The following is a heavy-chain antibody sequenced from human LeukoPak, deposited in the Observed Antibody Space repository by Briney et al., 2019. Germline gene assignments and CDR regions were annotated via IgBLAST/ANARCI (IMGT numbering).Heavy chain of an antibody. V-gene: IGHV4-59*12. CDR1: GDSISSYY. Sequence: SETLSLTCTVSGDSISSYYWSWIRQPPGKGLEWIGYIYYSGNTNYNPSLKSRVTISVDRSKNQFSLQLNSVTPEDTAVYYCASSTSSESPVIWFGELLSGAFDIWGQGTMVTVSS. CDR2: IYYSGNT. J-gene: IGHJ3*02. CDR3: ASSTSSESPVIWFGELLSGAFDI. D-gene: IGHD3-10*01.